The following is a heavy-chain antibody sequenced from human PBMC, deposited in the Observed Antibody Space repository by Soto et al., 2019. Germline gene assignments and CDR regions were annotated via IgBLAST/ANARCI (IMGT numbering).Heavy chain of an antibody. V-gene: IGHV4-30-2*01. J-gene: IGHJ4*02. CDR1: GGSISSGGYS. Sequence: SETLSLTCAVSGGSISSGGYSWSWIRQPPGKGLEWIGYIYHSGSTYYNPSLKSRVTISVDRSKNQFSLKLSSVTAADTAVYYCARGPPHTYWGQGTLVTVSS. CDR3: ARGPPHTY. CDR2: IYHSGST.